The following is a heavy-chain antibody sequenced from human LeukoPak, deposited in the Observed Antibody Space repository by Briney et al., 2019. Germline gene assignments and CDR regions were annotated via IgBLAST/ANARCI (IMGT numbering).Heavy chain of an antibody. J-gene: IGHJ6*02. CDR1: GFTFSSYA. V-gene: IGHV3-23*01. Sequence: PGGSLRLSCAASGFTFSSYAMSWVRQAPGKGLEWVSAISGSGGSTYYADSVKGRFTISRDNSKNTLYLQMNSLRAEDTAVYYCARDASSGWYDYYYYGMDVWGQGTTVTVSS. D-gene: IGHD6-19*01. CDR3: ARDASSGWYDYYYYGMDV. CDR2: ISGSGGST.